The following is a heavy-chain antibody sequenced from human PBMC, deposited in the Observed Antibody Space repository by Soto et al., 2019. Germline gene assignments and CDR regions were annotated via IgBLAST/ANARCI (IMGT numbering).Heavy chain of an antibody. CDR2: ISYDGSNK. Sequence: GALRLSGAASVFTFSRYAMHWVRQAPGKGLDWVAVISYDGSNKYYADPVKGRFTISRDNSKNTLYLQMNSLRAEDTAVYYCASSPESDSSWCLMRGGYYYGMDVWGQGTTVSVSS. J-gene: IGHJ6*02. D-gene: IGHD6-13*01. V-gene: IGHV3-30-3*01. CDR1: VFTFSRYA. CDR3: ASSPESDSSWCLMRGGYYYGMDV.